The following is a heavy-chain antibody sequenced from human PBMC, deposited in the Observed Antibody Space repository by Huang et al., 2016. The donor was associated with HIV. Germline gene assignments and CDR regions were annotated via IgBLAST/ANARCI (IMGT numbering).Heavy chain of an antibody. Sequence: QVHLVQSGAEVKKPGSSVKVSCKASGDSFTSLPINWVRQAPGQGLEWRGGFVPLLVSATDEQKFRGRGTISADESTRTSYMELSRLRSDDTAMYYCATSTPMLGESGGWSGKVVITENVPYVDWGQGTLVTVSS. CDR1: GDSFTSLP. J-gene: IGHJ4*02. CDR3: ATSTPMLGESGGWSGKVVITENVPYVD. D-gene: IGHD3-22*01. CDR2: FVPLLVSA. V-gene: IGHV1-69*01.